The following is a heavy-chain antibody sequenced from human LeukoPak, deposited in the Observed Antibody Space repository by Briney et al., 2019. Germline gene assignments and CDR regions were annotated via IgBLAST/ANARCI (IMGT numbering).Heavy chain of an antibody. CDR2: ISSSGSTI. CDR3: ASSPPGLRSNY. D-gene: IGHD7-27*01. CDR1: GFTIRDYY. V-gene: IGHV3-11*04. J-gene: IGHJ4*02. Sequence: PGVSLRLFCAASGFTIRDYYMSWIRQAPGKGLEWVSYISSSGSTIYYVDSVKGRFTISRDNAKNSLYLQMNSLRAEDTAVYYCASSPPGLRSNYWGQGTLVTVSS.